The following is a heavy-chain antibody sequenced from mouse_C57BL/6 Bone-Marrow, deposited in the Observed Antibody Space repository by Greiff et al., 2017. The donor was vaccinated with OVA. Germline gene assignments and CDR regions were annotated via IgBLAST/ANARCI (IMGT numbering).Heavy chain of an antibody. V-gene: IGHV14-4*01. Sequence: VQLKQSGAELVRPGASVKLSCTASGFNIKDDYMHWVKQRPEQGLEWIGWIDPENGDTEYASKFQGKATITADTSSNTAYLQLSSLTSEETAVYYCTTDTTEAYWGQGTLVTVSA. J-gene: IGHJ3*01. CDR2: IDPENGDT. CDR1: GFNIKDDY. CDR3: TTDTTEAY. D-gene: IGHD1-1*01.